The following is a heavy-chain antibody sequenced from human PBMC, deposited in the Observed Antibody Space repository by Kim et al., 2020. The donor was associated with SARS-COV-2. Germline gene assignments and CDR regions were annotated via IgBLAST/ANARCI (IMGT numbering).Heavy chain of an antibody. CDR3: ASTTFLIVATKTYYFDY. CDR1: GGSISSSSYY. Sequence: SETLSLTCTVSGGSISSSSYYWGWIRQPPGKGLEWIGSIYYSGSTYYNPSLKSRVTISVDTSKNQFSLKLSSVTAADTAVYYCASTTFLIVATKTYYFDYWGQGTLVTVSS. CDR2: IYYSGST. V-gene: IGHV4-39*01. J-gene: IGHJ4*02. D-gene: IGHD5-12*01.